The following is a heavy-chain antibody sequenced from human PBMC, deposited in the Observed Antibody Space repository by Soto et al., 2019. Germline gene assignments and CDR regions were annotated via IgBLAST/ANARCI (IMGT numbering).Heavy chain of an antibody. Sequence: QVQLVQSGAEVKKPGASVKVSCKASGYTFTGYYMHWVRQAPGQGLEWMGWINPNSGGTNYAQKFQGWVTMTRETSISTAYVEPSRLSSDDTAVYYCARGPPGSEAALVQHWGQGTLVTVSS. D-gene: IGHD6-19*01. CDR3: ARGPPGSEAALVQH. V-gene: IGHV1-2*04. CDR2: INPNSGGT. J-gene: IGHJ1*01. CDR1: GYTFTGYY.